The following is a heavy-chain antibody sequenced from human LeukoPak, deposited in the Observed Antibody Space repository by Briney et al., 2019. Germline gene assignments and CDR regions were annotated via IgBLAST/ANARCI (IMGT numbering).Heavy chain of an antibody. CDR3: ARLGYSSGWFFDY. Sequence: SETLSLTCAVYGGSFSGYYWSWIRQPPGKGLEWIGYIYYSGSTNYNPSLKSRVTISVDTSKNQFSLKLSSVTAADTAVYYCARLGYSSGWFFDYWGQGTLVTVSS. CDR1: GGSFSGYY. J-gene: IGHJ4*02. D-gene: IGHD6-19*01. CDR2: IYYSGST. V-gene: IGHV4-59*08.